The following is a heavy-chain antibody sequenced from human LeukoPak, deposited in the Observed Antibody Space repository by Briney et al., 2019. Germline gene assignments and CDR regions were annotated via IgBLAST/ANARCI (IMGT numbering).Heavy chain of an antibody. V-gene: IGHV4-59*08. CDR2: IYYSGST. Sequence: PSETLSLTCTVSGGSISSYYWSWIRQPPGKGLEWIGYIYYSGSTNYNPSLKSRVTISVDTSKNQFSLKLSSVTAADTAVYYCARHGHFGTTPLEYWGQGTLVTVSS. D-gene: IGHD4-17*01. J-gene: IGHJ4*02. CDR3: ARHGHFGTTPLEY. CDR1: GGSISSYY.